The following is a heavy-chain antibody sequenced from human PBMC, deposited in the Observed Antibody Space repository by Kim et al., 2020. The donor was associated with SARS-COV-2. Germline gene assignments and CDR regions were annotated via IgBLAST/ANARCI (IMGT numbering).Heavy chain of an antibody. CDR1: GFTFSSYA. V-gene: IGHV3-23*01. CDR3: AKRGIMGRGVIISDYYYYDGMDV. CDR2: ISGSGGST. D-gene: IGHD3-10*01. J-gene: IGHJ6*02. Sequence: GGSLRLSCAASGFTFSSYAMSWVRQAPGKGLEWVSAISGSGGSTYYADSAKGRLTISRDNSKNTLYPQMNSVRAEDTAAYYYAKRGIMGRGVIISDYYYYDGMDVWGQGTTVTVSS.